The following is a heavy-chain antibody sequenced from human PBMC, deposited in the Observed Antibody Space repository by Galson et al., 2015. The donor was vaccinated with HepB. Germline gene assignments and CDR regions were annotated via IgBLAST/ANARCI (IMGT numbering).Heavy chain of an antibody. CDR2: ISYDGSNK. D-gene: IGHD2-15*01. Sequence: SLRLSCAASGFTFSSYAMHWVRQAPGKGLEWVAVISYDGSNKYYADSVKGRFTISRDNSKNTLYLQMNSLRAEDTAVYYCARDLEYCSGGSCYSVLGMDVWGQGTTVTVSS. V-gene: IGHV3-30-3*01. CDR1: GFTFSSYA. CDR3: ARDLEYCSGGSCYSVLGMDV. J-gene: IGHJ6*02.